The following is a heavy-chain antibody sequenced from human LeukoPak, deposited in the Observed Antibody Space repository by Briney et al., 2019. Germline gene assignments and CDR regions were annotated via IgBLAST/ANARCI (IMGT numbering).Heavy chain of an antibody. CDR2: ISASGVST. CDR3: GRDIQLSY. CDR1: GFTFSDSA. J-gene: IGHJ4*02. V-gene: IGHV3-23*01. D-gene: IGHD1-1*01. Sequence: GGSLRLSCAASGFTFSDSAMTWVRQAPGKGLEWVSLISASGVSTYYADSVKGRFTISRDNSNTTLYLQMGSLRAGDTAVYFCGRDIQLSYWGQGTLVTVSS.